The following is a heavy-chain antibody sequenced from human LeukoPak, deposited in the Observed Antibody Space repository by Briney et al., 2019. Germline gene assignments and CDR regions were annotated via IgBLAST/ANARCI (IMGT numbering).Heavy chain of an antibody. J-gene: IGHJ4*02. D-gene: IGHD5-12*01. CDR3: ARDSKLGYDFDY. V-gene: IGHV1-2*02. Sequence: ASVRVSCKASGYTFTGYYMHWVRQAPGQGLEWMGWINPNSGGTNYAQKFQGRVTMTRDTSISTAYMELSRLRSDDTAVYYCARDSKLGYDFDYWGQGTLVTVSS. CDR1: GYTFTGYY. CDR2: INPNSGGT.